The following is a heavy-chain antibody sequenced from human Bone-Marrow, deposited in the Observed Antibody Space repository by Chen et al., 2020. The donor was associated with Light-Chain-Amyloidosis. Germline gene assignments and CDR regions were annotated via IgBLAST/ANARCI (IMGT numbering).Heavy chain of an antibody. Sequence: EVHLVETGGAFIQPGGSLRLSCAASGFSVSRRYMSWVRQAPGKGLEWVSLIYSGGSTYYADFVKGRFTISRDSSKDTVYLQMNSLRAEDTALYYCATEGRDPGYSYGYLNYWGQGTLVTVSS. CDR1: GFSVSRRY. D-gene: IGHD5-18*01. J-gene: IGHJ4*02. CDR2: IYSGGST. V-gene: IGHV3-53*02. CDR3: ATEGRDPGYSYGYLNY.